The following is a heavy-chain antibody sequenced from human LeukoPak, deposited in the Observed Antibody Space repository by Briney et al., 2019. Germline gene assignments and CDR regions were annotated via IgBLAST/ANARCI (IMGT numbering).Heavy chain of an antibody. Sequence: GGSLRLSCAASGFTVSRYYMSWVRQAPGKGLEWVSIVYSDGTTYYADSVKGRFTISRDDSKNTLYLRMDNLRAEDTAVYYCAREGEYSGSPTDCWGQGTLVTVSS. CDR2: VYSDGTT. CDR1: GFTVSRYY. V-gene: IGHV3-53*01. J-gene: IGHJ4*02. D-gene: IGHD5-12*01. CDR3: AREGEYSGSPTDC.